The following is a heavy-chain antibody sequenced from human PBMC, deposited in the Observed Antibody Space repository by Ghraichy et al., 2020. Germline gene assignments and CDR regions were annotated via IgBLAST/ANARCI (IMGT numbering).Heavy chain of an antibody. CDR3: ARDRVDYYGSGSYYLAYHFDY. V-gene: IGHV3-33*01. J-gene: IGHJ4*02. Sequence: GESLNISCAASGFTFSSYGMHWVRQAPGKGLEWVAVIWYDGSNKYYADSVKGRFTISRDNSKNTLYLQMNSLRAEDTAVYYCARDRVDYYGSGSYYLAYHFDYWGQGTLVTVSS. D-gene: IGHD3-10*01. CDR1: GFTFSSYG. CDR2: IWYDGSNK.